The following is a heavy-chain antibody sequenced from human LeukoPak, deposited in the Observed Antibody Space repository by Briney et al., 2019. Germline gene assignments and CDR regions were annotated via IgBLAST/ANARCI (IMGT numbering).Heavy chain of an antibody. CDR3: ARGWGTPWFFDL. V-gene: IGHV4-30-4*01. D-gene: IGHD3-16*01. CDR1: GGSISSGDYY. J-gene: IGHJ2*01. CDR2: IYYSRST. Sequence: SETLSLTCTVSGGSISSGDYYWNWIRQPPGKGLEWIGHIYYSRSTYYNPSLKSRVTFSLDTSKNQFSLKLSSVTAADTAVYHCARGWGTPWFFDLWGRGTLVTVSS.